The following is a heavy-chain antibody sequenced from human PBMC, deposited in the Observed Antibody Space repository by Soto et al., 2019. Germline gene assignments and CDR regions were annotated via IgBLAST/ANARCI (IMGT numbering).Heavy chain of an antibody. D-gene: IGHD2-2*01. J-gene: IGHJ6*02. CDR3: ANATIVLVHAAMECYYCMDV. CDR1: GFTFSSYA. Sequence: GGSLRLSCAASGFTFSSYAMSWVRQAPGKGLEWVSSISSSGGNTYYADSGKGRFTRSRDNSKNTMYLQMNSLRAEETAVYYCANATIVLVHAAMECYYCMDVWGQGTTVTVSS. CDR2: ISSSGGNT. V-gene: IGHV3-23*01.